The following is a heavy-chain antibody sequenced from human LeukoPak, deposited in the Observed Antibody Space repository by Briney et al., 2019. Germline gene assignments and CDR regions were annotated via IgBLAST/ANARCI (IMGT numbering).Heavy chain of an antibody. J-gene: IGHJ6*03. CDR3: ARQAPWGGYGRDYYYMDV. CDR2: IIPIFGTA. D-gene: IGHD5-12*01. CDR1: GYTFTSYG. V-gene: IGHV1-69*13. Sequence: SVKVSCKASGYTFTSYGISWVRQAPGQGLEWMGGIIPIFGTANYAQKFQGRVTITADESTSTAYMEMSSLRSEDTAVYYCARQAPWGGYGRDYYYMDVWGKGTTVTISS.